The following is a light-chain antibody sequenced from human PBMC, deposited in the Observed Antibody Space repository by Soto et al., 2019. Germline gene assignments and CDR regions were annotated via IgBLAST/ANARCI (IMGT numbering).Light chain of an antibody. CDR1: QSVSSTY. CDR3: QQYGSSRFT. V-gene: IGKV3-20*01. CDR2: GAS. Sequence: ETVLTQSPGTLSLSPGERATLSCRASQSVSSTYLAWYQQKPGQAPRLLIYGASSRANGIPDRFSGSGSGTDFTLTISRLEPEDFAVYYCQQYGSSRFTFGGGTKVDI. J-gene: IGKJ4*01.